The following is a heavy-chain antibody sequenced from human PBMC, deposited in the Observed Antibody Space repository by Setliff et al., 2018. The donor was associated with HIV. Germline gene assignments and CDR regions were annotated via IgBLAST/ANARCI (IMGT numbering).Heavy chain of an antibody. CDR2: IYPGDSDT. CDR1: GYRFTNYW. CDR3: ARLPHRVLWYYYMDV. Sequence: PGESLKISCKGSGYRFTNYWIAWVRQMPGKGLEWMGIIYPGDSDTRYSPTFQGQVTISADKSMSTAYLQWNSLKASDTAMYYCARLPHRVLWYYYMDVWGKGTTVTVSS. J-gene: IGHJ6*03. D-gene: IGHD3-16*01. V-gene: IGHV5-51*01.